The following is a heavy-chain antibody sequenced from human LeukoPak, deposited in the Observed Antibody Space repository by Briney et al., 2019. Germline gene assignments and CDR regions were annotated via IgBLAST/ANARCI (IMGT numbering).Heavy chain of an antibody. V-gene: IGHV3-30*02. CDR1: GFTFSRHG. CDR2: IRYDGSDK. Sequence: GGSLRLSCAASGFTFSRHGMHWVRQAPGKGLEWVAFIRYDGSDKYYADSVKGRFTISRDNAKNSLYLQMNSLRAEDMAFYYCAKDTNGWLDPWGQGTLVTVSS. CDR3: AKDTNGWLDP. D-gene: IGHD2-8*01. J-gene: IGHJ5*02.